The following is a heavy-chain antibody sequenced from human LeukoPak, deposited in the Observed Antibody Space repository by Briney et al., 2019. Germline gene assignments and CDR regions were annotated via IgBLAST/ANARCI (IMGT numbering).Heavy chain of an antibody. J-gene: IGHJ4*02. Sequence: VASVKVSCKASGGTFISYAISWVRQAPGQGLEWMGRIIPIFGSASYARKFQDRVTIITDKSTSTVHMELSSLRSEDTAVYYCARGKRESGCDIYHFDYWGQGTLVTVSS. V-gene: IGHV1-69*05. CDR1: GGTFISYA. D-gene: IGHD5-12*01. CDR3: ARGKRESGCDIYHFDY. CDR2: IIPIFGSA.